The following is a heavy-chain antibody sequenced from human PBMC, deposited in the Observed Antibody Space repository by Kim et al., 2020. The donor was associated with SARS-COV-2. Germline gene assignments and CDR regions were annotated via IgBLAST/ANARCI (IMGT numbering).Heavy chain of an antibody. Sequence: SETLSLTCTVSVGSISSGGYYWSWISQHPGKGLEWFGYIYYSGSTYYNPSLKSRVTISVDTSKNQFSLKLSSVTAADTAVYYCARGIVAGTWFQHWGQGTLVTVSS. CDR3: ARGIVAGTWFQH. CDR2: IYYSGST. J-gene: IGHJ1*01. CDR1: VGSISSGGYY. V-gene: IGHV4-31*03. D-gene: IGHD6-19*01.